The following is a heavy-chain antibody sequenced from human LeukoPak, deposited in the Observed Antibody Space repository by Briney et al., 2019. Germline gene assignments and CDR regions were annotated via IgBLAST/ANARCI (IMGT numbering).Heavy chain of an antibody. V-gene: IGHV3-7*01. D-gene: IGHD2-15*01. CDR2: IKQDGSEK. Sequence: GGSLRLSCAASGFTFSSYWMSWVRQAPGKGLEWVANIKQDGSEKYYVDSVKGRFTISRDNAKNSLYLQMNSLRAEDAAVYYCARAPEGYYSYYFDYWGQGTLVTVSS. CDR3: ARAPEGYYSYYFDY. CDR1: GFTFSSYW. J-gene: IGHJ4*02.